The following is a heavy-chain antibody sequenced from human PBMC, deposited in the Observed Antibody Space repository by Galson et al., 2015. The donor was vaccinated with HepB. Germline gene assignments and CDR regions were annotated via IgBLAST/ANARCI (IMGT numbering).Heavy chain of an antibody. CDR3: TTSPLTTPGSYWYFDL. V-gene: IGHV3-15*01. CDR2: IKSKTDGGTT. Sequence: SLRLSCAASGFTFSNAWMSWVRQAPGKGLEWVGRIKSKTDGGTTDYAAPVKGRFTISRDDSKNTLYLQMNSLKTEDTAVYYCTTSPLTTPGSYWYFDLWGRGTLVTVSS. D-gene: IGHD3-9*01. J-gene: IGHJ2*01. CDR1: GFTFSNAW.